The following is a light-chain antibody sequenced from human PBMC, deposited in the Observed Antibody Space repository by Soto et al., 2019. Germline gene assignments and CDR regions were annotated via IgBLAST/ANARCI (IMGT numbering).Light chain of an antibody. V-gene: IGKV3-11*01. CDR1: QYINTR. CDR3: QPSKSWPRT. J-gene: IGKJ1*01. Sequence: EILFTQSPATLSSFPCYRVTLSFRASQYINTRLAWYQHRPGQSPRLLIYQTSLRAAGITARFSASGSGTDFTLTISDVQPEDFAIYYCQPSKSWPRTVGQGTKVEIK. CDR2: QTS.